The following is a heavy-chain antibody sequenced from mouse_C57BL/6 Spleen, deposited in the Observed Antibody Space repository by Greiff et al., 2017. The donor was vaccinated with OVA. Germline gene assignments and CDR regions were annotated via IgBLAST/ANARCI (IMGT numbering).Heavy chain of an antibody. V-gene: IGHV10-3*01. CDR2: IRSKSSNYAT. CDR1: GFTFNTYA. CDR3: VREGYYGSSHYYAMDY. J-gene: IGHJ4*01. D-gene: IGHD1-1*01. Sequence: EVKLVESGGGLVQPKGSLKLSCAASGFTFNTYAMHWVRQAPGKGLEWVARIRSKSSNYATYYADSVKDRFTISRDDSQSMLYLQMNNLKTEDTAMYYCVREGYYGSSHYYAMDYWGQGTSVTVSS.